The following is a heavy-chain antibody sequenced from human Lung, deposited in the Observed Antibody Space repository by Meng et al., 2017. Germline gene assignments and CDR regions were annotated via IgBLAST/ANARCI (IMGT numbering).Heavy chain of an antibody. D-gene: IGHD4-17*01. CDR3: ARGDYDGLAH. CDR1: GGSINSDDYY. V-gene: IGHV4-31*03. Sequence: QVQLQESGPGLVKPSQTLSLTCTVSGGSINSDDYYWSWIRQHPGKGLEWIGFIYYSGSTYYNPSLKSRVSISVDTSKNQFSLKLTSVTAADTAVYYCARGDYDGLAHWGQGTLVTVSS. J-gene: IGHJ4*02. CDR2: IYYSGST.